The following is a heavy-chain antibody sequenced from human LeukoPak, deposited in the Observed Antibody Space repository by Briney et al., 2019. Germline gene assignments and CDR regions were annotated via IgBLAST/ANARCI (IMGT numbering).Heavy chain of an antibody. J-gene: IGHJ4*02. V-gene: IGHV4-4*02. Sequence: PSGTLSLTCTLSGGSIMTTHWWSWVRQPPGKGLERIGEIYHTGTTNYSPSLKSRLTISVDQSRNQFSLRLSSVTAADTATYYCAAWGVDYGGNFDYSDYWGQGILVTVSS. D-gene: IGHD4-23*01. CDR1: GGSIMTTHW. CDR2: IYHTGTT. CDR3: AAWGVDYGGNFDYSDY.